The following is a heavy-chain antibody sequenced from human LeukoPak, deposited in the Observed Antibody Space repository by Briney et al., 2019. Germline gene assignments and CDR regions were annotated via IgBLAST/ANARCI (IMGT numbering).Heavy chain of an antibody. Sequence: SVKVSCKXSGGTFSSYAISWVRQSPGQGLERMGGIIPIFGTANYAQKFQGRVTITADESTSTAYMELSSLRSEDTAVYYCASRYGSGSFPLYYFDYWGQGTLVTVSS. CDR3: ASRYGSGSFPLYYFDY. J-gene: IGHJ4*02. CDR1: GGTFSSYA. D-gene: IGHD3-10*01. V-gene: IGHV1-69*13. CDR2: IIPIFGTA.